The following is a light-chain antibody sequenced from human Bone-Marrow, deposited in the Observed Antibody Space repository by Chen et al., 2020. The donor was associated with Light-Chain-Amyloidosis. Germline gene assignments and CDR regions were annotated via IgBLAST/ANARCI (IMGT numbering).Light chain of an antibody. CDR2: GSS. V-gene: IGKV3-20*01. CDR1: QTISSNY. Sequence: EIVLTQSPGTLSLSPGEGANLSCRASQTISSNYLTWYQQKFGQAPRLLIYGSSSRATGIPDRFTGSGSGTDFTLTINRLEPEDFAVYYCQQYGTSPLTFGGGTTVEIK. J-gene: IGKJ4*01. CDR3: QQYGTSPLT.